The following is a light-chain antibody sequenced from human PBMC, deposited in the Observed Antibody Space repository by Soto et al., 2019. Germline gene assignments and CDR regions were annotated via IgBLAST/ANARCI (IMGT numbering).Light chain of an antibody. CDR3: QQGASLPRT. V-gene: IGKV1-12*01. Sequence: DLQMTQSPSSVSASVGDTVTITCRASQAVSTWLAWYQQKPGGAPKLLIYAASTLQSGVPSRFSGSGSGTDFTLTIRSLQPEDFATYYCQQGASLPRTFGGGTKVEIK. CDR2: AAS. J-gene: IGKJ4*01. CDR1: QAVSTW.